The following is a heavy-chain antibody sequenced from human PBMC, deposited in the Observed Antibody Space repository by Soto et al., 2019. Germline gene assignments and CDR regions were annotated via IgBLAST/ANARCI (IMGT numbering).Heavy chain of an antibody. V-gene: IGHV3-33*01. CDR2: IWYDGSNK. D-gene: IGHD6-13*01. CDR1: GFTFSSYG. CDR3: VRTIAAAGPDAFDM. Sequence: AGGSLRLSCAASGFTFSSYGMHWVRQAPGKGLEWVAVIWYDGSNKYYAESVKGRFTISRDNSKSTLYLQMNSLRVEDTAVYYCVRTIAAAGPDAFDMWGQGTMVTVSS. J-gene: IGHJ3*02.